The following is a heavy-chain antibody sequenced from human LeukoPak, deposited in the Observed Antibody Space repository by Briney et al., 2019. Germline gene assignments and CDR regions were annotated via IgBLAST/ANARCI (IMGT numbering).Heavy chain of an antibody. V-gene: IGHV3-74*01. Sequence: SGGSLRLSCAASGFTFSSYWMHWVRQAPGKGLVWVSRINSDGSSTSYADSVKGRFTISRDNAKNTLYLQMNSLRAEDTAVYYCARDHPQMALTHRGLDYWGQGTLVTVSS. CDR2: INSDGSST. CDR1: GFTFSSYW. CDR3: ARDHPQMALTHRGLDY. J-gene: IGHJ4*02. D-gene: IGHD5-24*01.